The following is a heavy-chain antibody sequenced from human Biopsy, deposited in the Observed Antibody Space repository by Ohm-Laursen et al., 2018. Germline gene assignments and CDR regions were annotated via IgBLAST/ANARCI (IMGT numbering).Heavy chain of an antibody. Sequence: TLSLTCVVYGGTYSGYYWSWIRQPPGKGLEWIGEVNHDGRANYNPSLKSRVTISGDMSKKQFSLKLSGVTAADTAVYYCARFIVPSLHCSNGVCPIRWFDPWGQGTLVTVFS. CDR1: GGTYSGYY. J-gene: IGHJ5*02. D-gene: IGHD2-2*01. CDR2: VNHDGRA. V-gene: IGHV4-34*01. CDR3: ARFIVPSLHCSNGVCPIRWFDP.